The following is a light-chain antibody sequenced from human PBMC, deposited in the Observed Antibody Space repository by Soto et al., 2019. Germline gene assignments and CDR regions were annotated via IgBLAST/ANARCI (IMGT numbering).Light chain of an antibody. CDR3: GSWDSSLSAYV. CDR1: SSNIGGNS. J-gene: IGLJ1*01. Sequence: QSAMTQPPSVSAAPGQRVTISCSGSSSNIGGNSVSWYQQLPGTAPKLIIYDDDKRPSGIPDRFSGSKSGTSATLGITGFQTGDEADYYCGSWDSSLSAYVFGTGTKLTVL. V-gene: IGLV1-51*01. CDR2: DDD.